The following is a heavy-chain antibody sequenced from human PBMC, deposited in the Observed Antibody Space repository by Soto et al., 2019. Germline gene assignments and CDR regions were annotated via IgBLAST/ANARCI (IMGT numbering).Heavy chain of an antibody. CDR1: GFTFSSYC. D-gene: IGHD3-10*01. CDR2: IWYDGSNK. J-gene: IGHJ6*03. V-gene: IGHV3-33*01. Sequence: GGSLRLSCAASGFTFSSYCMHWVRQAPGKGLEWVAVIWYDGSNKYYADSVKGRFTISRDNSKNTLYLQMNSLRAEDTAVYYCARGITMPYYYMDVWGKGTTVTVSS. CDR3: ARGITMPYYYMDV.